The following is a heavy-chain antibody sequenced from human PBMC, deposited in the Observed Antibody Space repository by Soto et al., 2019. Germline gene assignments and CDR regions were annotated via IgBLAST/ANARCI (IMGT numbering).Heavy chain of an antibody. V-gene: IGHV3-9*01. CDR2: ISWNTGSI. CDR1: GFTFDDYA. J-gene: IGHJ6*02. Sequence: EVQLVESGGGLVQPGRSLRLSCAGSGFTFDDYALHWVRQAPGKGLEWVSGISWNTGSIGYADSVKGRFTISRDNAKNSLYLQMSSLRPEDTALYYCAKTSLGDCSSSSCHGIYYNGMDVWGQGTTVTVSS. D-gene: IGHD2-2*01. CDR3: AKTSLGDCSSSSCHGIYYNGMDV.